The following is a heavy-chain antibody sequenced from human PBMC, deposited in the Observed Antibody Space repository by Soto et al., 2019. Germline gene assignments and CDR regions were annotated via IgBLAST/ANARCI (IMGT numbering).Heavy chain of an antibody. V-gene: IGHV1-3*01. D-gene: IGHD5-12*01. J-gene: IGHJ4*02. CDR3: ARDSTQRWLQFHFDY. Sequence: ASVKVSCKASGYTFTSYAMHWVRQAPGQRLEWMGWINAGNGNTKYSQKFQGRVTITRDTSASTAYMELSSLRSEDTAVYYCARDSTQRWLQFHFDYWGQGTPVTVSS. CDR2: INAGNGNT. CDR1: GYTFTSYA.